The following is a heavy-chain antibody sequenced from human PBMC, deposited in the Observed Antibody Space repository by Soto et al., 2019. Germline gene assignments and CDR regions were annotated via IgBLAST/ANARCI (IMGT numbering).Heavy chain of an antibody. CDR3: ARGGSGGSGLGGSVDV. Sequence: QVQLVQSGAEVKKPGSSVKVSCKASGGTFSSYAISWVRQAPGQGLEWMGGIIPIFGTANYAQKFQGRVTMTXXEXTXXAYMELSSLRSEDTAVYYCARGGSGGSGLGGSVDVWGQGTTVTVSS. V-gene: IGHV1-69*05. CDR1: GGTFSSYA. CDR2: IIPIFGTA. D-gene: IGHD2-15*01. J-gene: IGHJ6*02.